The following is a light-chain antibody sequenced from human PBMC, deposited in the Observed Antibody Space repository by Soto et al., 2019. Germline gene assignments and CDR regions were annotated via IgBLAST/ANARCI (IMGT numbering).Light chain of an antibody. V-gene: IGKV1-12*01. CDR1: QGISSW. Sequence: DIQMTQSPSSVSASVGDRVTITCRASQGISSWLAWYQQKPGEAPKLLIYAASSLQSGVPSRFSGSGSGRDLTLTSSSPQPEDFAPYYCRQHNSFPFSFGPGTKVDIK. CDR3: RQHNSFPFS. CDR2: AAS. J-gene: IGKJ3*01.